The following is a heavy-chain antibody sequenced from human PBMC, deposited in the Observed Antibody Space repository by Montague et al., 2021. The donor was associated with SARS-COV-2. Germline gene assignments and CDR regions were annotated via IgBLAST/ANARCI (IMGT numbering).Heavy chain of an antibody. V-gene: IGHV3-23*01. CDR1: GFTFSNSA. CDR2: SSGSDGGT. Sequence: PLSLSFSASGFTFSNSAMNWVRQAPGKGLEWVSGSSGSDGGTHYADSVKGRFTISRDNSKNVLYLQMNSLRAEDTALYYCAKDSYYYGLGYGMDVWGQGTTVTVSS. J-gene: IGHJ6*02. CDR3: AKDSYYYGLGYGMDV. D-gene: IGHD3-10*01.